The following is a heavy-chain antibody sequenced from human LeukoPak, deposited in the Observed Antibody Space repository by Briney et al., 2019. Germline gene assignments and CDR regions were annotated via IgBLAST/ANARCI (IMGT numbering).Heavy chain of an antibody. CDR1: GGSISGSSYY. J-gene: IGHJ4*02. CDR3: ASLGGSGWLYYFDY. CDR2: IYYSGST. V-gene: IGHV4-39*01. D-gene: IGHD6-19*01. Sequence: PSETLSLTCTVSGGSISGSSYYWGWIRQPPGKGLEWIGSIYYSGSTYYNPSLKSRVTISVDTSKNQFSLKLSSVTAADTAVYYCASLGGSGWLYYFDYWGQGTLVTVSS.